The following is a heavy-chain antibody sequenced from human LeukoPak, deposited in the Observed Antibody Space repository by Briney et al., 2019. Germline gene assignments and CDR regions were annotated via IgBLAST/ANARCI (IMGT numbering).Heavy chain of an antibody. CDR3: AAYYYGSGSRRYFDY. CDR1: GYTXTGYY. Sequence: GASVKVSCKASGYTXTGYYMHWVRQAPGQGLEWMGWINPNSGGTNYAQKFQGRVTMTRDTSISTAYMELSRLRSDDTAVYYCAAYYYGSGSRRYFDYWGQGILVTVSS. J-gene: IGHJ4*02. D-gene: IGHD3-10*01. V-gene: IGHV1-2*02. CDR2: INPNSGGT.